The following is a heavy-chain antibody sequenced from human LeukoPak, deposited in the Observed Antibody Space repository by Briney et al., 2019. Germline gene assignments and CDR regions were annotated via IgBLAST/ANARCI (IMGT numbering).Heavy chain of an antibody. Sequence: PSETLSLTCTVSGGSISSGGYFWNWIHQLPGKGLEWIGYIYSSGSTYNPSLKSRVIISLDTSKNQFSLKLNSVTAADTAVYYCARGGKKTAMVTSWGQGTLVTVSS. V-gene: IGHV4-31*03. CDR2: IYSSGST. CDR1: GGSISSGGYF. D-gene: IGHD5-18*01. CDR3: ARGGKKTAMVTS. J-gene: IGHJ4*02.